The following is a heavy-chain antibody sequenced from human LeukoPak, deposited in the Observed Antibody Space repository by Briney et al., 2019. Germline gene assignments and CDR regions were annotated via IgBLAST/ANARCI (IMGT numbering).Heavy chain of an antibody. CDR1: GDTFTAYY. CDR3: ARGAVTVKPRDY. V-gene: IGHV1-2*02. Sequence: ASVKVSCKASGDTFTAYYIHWVRQAPGQGLEWMGWINANSGATHCAQRFQGRVTMTRDTSISTAYMELNSLISDDTAVYYCARGAVTVKPRDYWGQGTLVTVSS. CDR2: INANSGAT. D-gene: IGHD4-17*01. J-gene: IGHJ4*02.